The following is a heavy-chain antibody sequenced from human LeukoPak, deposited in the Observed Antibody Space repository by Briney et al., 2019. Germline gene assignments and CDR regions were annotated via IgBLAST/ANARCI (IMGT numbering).Heavy chain of an antibody. CDR1: GFIVSSSY. CDR3: ARGPYSMDL. V-gene: IGHV3-74*01. J-gene: IGHJ4*02. Sequence: GGSLRLSCAASGFIVSSSYMSWVRQGPGKGLVWVSRINGDGSSTTYVDSVKGRFTISRDNAKNTLYLQMNSLRAEDTAVYYCARGPYSMDLWGQGTLVTVSS. CDR2: INGDGSST. D-gene: IGHD5-12*01.